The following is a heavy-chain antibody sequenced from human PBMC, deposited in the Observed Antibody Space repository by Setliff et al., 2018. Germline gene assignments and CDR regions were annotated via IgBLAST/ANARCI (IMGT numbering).Heavy chain of an antibody. CDR2: IKSSIEGATS. J-gene: IGHJ5*02. V-gene: IGHV3-15*01. CDR3: ATGPRDSRNYLTCLGS. Sequence: GGSLRLSCSVSGITFKNAWMTWVRQAPGKGPEWVGRIKSSIEGATSDYGAPAKGRFTISRDDSKNMIFLQMNNLKIEDTGYYYCATGPRDSRNYLTCLGSWGQGTLVTVSS. D-gene: IGHD4-4*01. CDR1: GITFKNAW.